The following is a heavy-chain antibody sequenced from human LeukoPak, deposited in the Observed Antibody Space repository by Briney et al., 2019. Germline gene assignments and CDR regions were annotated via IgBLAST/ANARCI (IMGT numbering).Heavy chain of an antibody. V-gene: IGHV3-48*01. J-gene: IGHJ4*02. Sequence: GGSLRLSCAASGFTFSSYSMNWVRQAPGKGLEWVSYISSSSSTIYYADSVKGRFTISRDNAKNSLYLQMNSLRAEDTAVYYCASLWAAAGYWGQGTLVTVSS. CDR2: ISSSSSTI. CDR3: ASLWAAAGY. D-gene: IGHD2-21*01. CDR1: GFTFSSYS.